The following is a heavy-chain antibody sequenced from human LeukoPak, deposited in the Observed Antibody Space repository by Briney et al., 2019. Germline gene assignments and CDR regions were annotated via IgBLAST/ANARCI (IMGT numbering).Heavy chain of an antibody. V-gene: IGHV4-39*01. CDR3: VKYDSSGYYGMDV. Sequence: SETLSLTCTVSGGSISSSSYYWGWIRQPPGKGLEWIGNIYYSGSTYYNPSLKSRVTISVDTSKNQFSLKLTSVTAADTAVYYCVKYDSSGYYGMDVWGQGTTVTVSS. CDR2: IYYSGST. D-gene: IGHD3-22*01. CDR1: GGSISSSSYY. J-gene: IGHJ6*02.